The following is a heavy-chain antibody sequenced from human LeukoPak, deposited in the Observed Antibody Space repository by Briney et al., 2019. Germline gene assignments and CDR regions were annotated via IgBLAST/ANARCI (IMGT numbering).Heavy chain of an antibody. CDR3: ARDHVPYGSSGWLDYYYYYKDV. V-gene: IGHV3-48*01. CDR2: ISSSSSSI. Sequence: PGGSLRLSCAGSGFSFSSHSMNWVRQTPRKGLEWVSYISSSSSSIYYADSVKGRFTISRDNAKNSLYLQMNSLRAEDTAVYYCARDHVPYGSSGWLDYYYYYKDVWGKGTTVTVSS. D-gene: IGHD6-13*01. CDR1: GFSFSSHS. J-gene: IGHJ6*03.